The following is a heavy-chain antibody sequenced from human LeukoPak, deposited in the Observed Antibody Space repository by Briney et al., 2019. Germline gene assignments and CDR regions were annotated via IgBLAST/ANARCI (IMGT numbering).Heavy chain of an antibody. J-gene: IGHJ4*02. CDR2: ISYDGSSK. Sequence: GGSLRLSCAASGFTFSSYGMHWVRQAPGKGLEWVAVISYDGSSKYYADSVKGRFTISRDNSKNTLYLQMNSLRAEDTAVYYCAKQTAMVTNFNYWGQGTLVTVSS. CDR1: GFTFSSYG. V-gene: IGHV3-30*18. D-gene: IGHD5-18*01. CDR3: AKQTAMVTNFNY.